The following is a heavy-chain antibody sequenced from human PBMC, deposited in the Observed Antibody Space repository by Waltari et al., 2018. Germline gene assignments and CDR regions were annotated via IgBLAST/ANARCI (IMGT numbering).Heavy chain of an antibody. D-gene: IGHD3-9*01. Sequence: QVQLVPSGAEVMKPGASVKVSCKTSGYSFRDHYLHWVRQAPGQGLDWKGWIKPDSGVTYYAQEFQGRVTLTGDMSISTVYMDFSSLTSDDTAIYYCVRDFDWGPDYWGQGTLVTVSS. J-gene: IGHJ4*02. V-gene: IGHV1-2*02. CDR2: IKPDSGVT. CDR1: GYSFRDHY. CDR3: VRDFDWGPDY.